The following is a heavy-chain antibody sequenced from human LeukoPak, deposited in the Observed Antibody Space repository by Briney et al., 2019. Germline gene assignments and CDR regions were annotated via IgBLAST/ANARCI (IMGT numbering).Heavy chain of an antibody. CDR1: GGSISSYY. CDR2: IYYSGST. Sequence: PSETLSLTCTVSGGSISSYYWSWIRQPPGKGLEWIGYIYYSGSTNYNPSLKSRVTISVDTSKNQFSLKLSSVTAADTAVYYCAVPIPGYSYGYYYWGQGTLVTVSS. D-gene: IGHD5-18*01. V-gene: IGHV4-59*08. J-gene: IGHJ4*02. CDR3: AVPIPGYSYGYYY.